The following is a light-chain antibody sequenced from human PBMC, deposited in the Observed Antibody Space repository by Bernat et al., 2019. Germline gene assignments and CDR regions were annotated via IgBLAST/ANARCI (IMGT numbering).Light chain of an antibody. CDR1: QSLVHTDGNTY. CDR3: MQGTNWPLWT. CDR2: KVS. Sequence: DVVMTQSPLSLLVTLGQPASISCRSSQSLVHTDGNTYLNWFHQRPGQPPRRLIHKVSNRDSGIPDRFSGSGSGTYFTLEISRVEAEDAGLYYCMQGTNWPLWTFGQGTKVEIE. V-gene: IGKV2-30*02. J-gene: IGKJ1*01.